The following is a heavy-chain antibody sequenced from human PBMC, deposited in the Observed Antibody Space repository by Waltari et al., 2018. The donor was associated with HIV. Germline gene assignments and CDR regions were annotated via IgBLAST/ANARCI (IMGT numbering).Heavy chain of an antibody. D-gene: IGHD4-17*01. Sequence: QVQLQESGPGLVKPSQTLSLPCTVSGGPISSGSYYWSWIRQPAGKGLEWIGRIYTSRSTNYNPSLKSRVTISVDTSRNQRSLKLSSVTAADTAVYYCARATGDSPFDYWGQGTLVTVSS. CDR3: ARATGDSPFDY. V-gene: IGHV4-61*02. J-gene: IGHJ4*02. CDR1: GGPISSGSYY. CDR2: IYTSRST.